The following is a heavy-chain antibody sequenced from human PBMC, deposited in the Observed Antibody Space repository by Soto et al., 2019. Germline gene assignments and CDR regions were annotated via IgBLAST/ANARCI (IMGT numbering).Heavy chain of an antibody. Sequence: AASVKVSCKASGYIFTGYFIHWVRQAPGHGLEWMGWINPYSGDTNSTQNFQGRVTMTRDTSINTLYLELARLRSDDTAVYYCARGALWVRGYHYYGMDVWGQGTSVTVSS. CDR2: INPYSGDT. CDR3: ARGALWVRGYHYYGMDV. V-gene: IGHV1-2*02. CDR1: GYIFTGYF. D-gene: IGHD3-10*01. J-gene: IGHJ6*02.